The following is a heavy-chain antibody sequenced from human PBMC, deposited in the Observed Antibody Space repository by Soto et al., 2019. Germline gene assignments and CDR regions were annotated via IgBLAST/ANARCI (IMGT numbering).Heavy chain of an antibody. CDR3: ARGVITFGGVMQLVDY. CDR2: IYYSGST. J-gene: IGHJ4*02. V-gene: IGHV4-59*12. D-gene: IGHD3-16*01. Sequence: PSETLSLTCNVSGSSIRSYYWSWIRQPPGKGLEWIGYIYYSGSTSYNPSLKSRVTISIDTSKNQFSLNLSAVTAADTAVYYCARGVITFGGVMQLVDYWGQGTLVTVSS. CDR1: GSSIRSYY.